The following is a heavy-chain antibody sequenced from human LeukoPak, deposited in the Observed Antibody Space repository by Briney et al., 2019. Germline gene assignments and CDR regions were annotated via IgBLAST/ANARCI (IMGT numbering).Heavy chain of an antibody. D-gene: IGHD6-13*01. Sequence: GASVKVSCKASGYTFTSYGIGWVRQAPGQGLEWMGWISAYNGNTNYAQKLQGRVTMTTDTSTNTAYMELRSLRSDDTAVYYCARGDIAAADGWFDPWGQGTLVTVSS. J-gene: IGHJ5*02. CDR1: GYTFTSYG. CDR2: ISAYNGNT. V-gene: IGHV1-18*01. CDR3: ARGDIAAADGWFDP.